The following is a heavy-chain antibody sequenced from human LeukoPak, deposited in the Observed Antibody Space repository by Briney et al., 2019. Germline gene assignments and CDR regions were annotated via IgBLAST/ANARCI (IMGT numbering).Heavy chain of an antibody. D-gene: IGHD6-19*01. V-gene: IGHV4-59*08. CDR3: ARQPYTSGWYYFDY. CDR1: GGSISGFY. Sequence: PSETLSLTCTVSGGSISGFYWGWIRQPPGKGLEWIAYIYDSGSTNYNPSLKSRVTISVDTSKNQFSLKLTSVTAADTAVYYCARQPYTSGWYYFDYWGQGTLLTVSS. CDR2: IYDSGST. J-gene: IGHJ4*02.